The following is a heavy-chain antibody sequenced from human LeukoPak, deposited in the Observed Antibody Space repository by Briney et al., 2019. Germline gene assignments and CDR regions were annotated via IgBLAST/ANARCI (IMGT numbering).Heavy chain of an antibody. CDR3: AREGSYGLGYYYYYYGMDV. CDR1: GFTFSSYS. Sequence: PGGSLRLSCAASGFTFSSYSMNWVRQAPGKGLEWVSYISSSSSTIYYADSVKGRFTISRDNAKNSLYLQMNSLRDEDTAVYYCAREGSYGLGYYYYYYGMDVWGQGTTVTVPS. CDR2: ISSSSSTI. V-gene: IGHV3-48*02. D-gene: IGHD5-18*01. J-gene: IGHJ6*02.